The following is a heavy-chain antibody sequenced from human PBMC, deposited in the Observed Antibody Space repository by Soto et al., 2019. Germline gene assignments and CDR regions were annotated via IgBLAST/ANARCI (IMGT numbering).Heavy chain of an antibody. CDR3: ARGANGYFDL. V-gene: IGHV1-46*01. D-gene: IGHD1-1*01. CDR1: GYTFTGYF. Sequence: QVQLVQSGAEVKKPGASVKVSCKASGYTFTGYFMHWVRQAPGQGLEWMGIINPSGGGTSYAPKFLRRVTMTRDTSTSTVYMELSSLRSEDTAVYYCARGANGYFDLWGRGTLVTVSS. J-gene: IGHJ2*01. CDR2: INPSGGGT.